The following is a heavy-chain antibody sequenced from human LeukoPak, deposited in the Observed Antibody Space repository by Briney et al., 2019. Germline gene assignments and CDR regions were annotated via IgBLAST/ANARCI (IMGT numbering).Heavy chain of an antibody. CDR3: APQQTYSPYNWFDP. CDR1: GFTISNYW. Sequence: GGSLRLSCVGSGFTISNYWMHWVRQAPGTGLVWVSRIHPDGSITTYADSVKGRFTISRDNAKNTLYLQMNSLRAEDTAVYYYAPQQTYSPYNWFDPWGQGTLVTVSS. J-gene: IGHJ5*02. D-gene: IGHD5-12*01. V-gene: IGHV3-74*03. CDR2: IHPDGSIT.